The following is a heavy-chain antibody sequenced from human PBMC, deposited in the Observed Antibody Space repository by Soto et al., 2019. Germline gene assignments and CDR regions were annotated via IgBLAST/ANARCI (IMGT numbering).Heavy chain of an antibody. D-gene: IGHD1-1*01. CDR1: GFAISRGYY. CDR3: AREKVGTTFFDN. V-gene: IGHV4-38-2*02. Sequence: ETLSLTCNVSGFAISRGYYWSWVRQPPGKGLEWIGSIYPSVSSYHNPSLESRLTLSIDTSKNQFTLKLASVTAADTALYYCAREKVGTTFFDNWGQGTQVTVSS. CDR2: IYPSVSS. J-gene: IGHJ4*02.